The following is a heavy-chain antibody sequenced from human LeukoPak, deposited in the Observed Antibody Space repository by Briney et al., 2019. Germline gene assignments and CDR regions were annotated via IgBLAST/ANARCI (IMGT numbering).Heavy chain of an antibody. Sequence: SETLSLTSTVSGGSISSYYWSWIRQPPGKGLEWIGYIYYSGSTNYNPSLKSRVTISVDTSKNQFSLKLSSVTAADTAVYYCARDSSSWYQFDYWGQGTLVTVSS. D-gene: IGHD6-13*01. CDR2: IYYSGST. V-gene: IGHV4-59*01. CDR1: GGSISSYY. J-gene: IGHJ4*02. CDR3: ARDSSSWYQFDY.